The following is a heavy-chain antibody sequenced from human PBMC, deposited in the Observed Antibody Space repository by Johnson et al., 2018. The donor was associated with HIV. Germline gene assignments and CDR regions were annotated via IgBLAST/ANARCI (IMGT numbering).Heavy chain of an antibody. Sequence: VQLLESGGGVVRPGGSLRLSCAASGFTFSNAWMSWVRQAPGKGLEWVAVISYDGSNKYYADSVKGRFTISRDNSKNTLYLQMNSLRAGDTAVYYCARGKGWLDAFDMWGQGTMVTVSS. CDR2: ISYDGSNK. V-gene: IGHV3-30-3*01. CDR3: ARGKGWLDAFDM. CDR1: GFTFSNAW. J-gene: IGHJ3*02. D-gene: IGHD3-22*01.